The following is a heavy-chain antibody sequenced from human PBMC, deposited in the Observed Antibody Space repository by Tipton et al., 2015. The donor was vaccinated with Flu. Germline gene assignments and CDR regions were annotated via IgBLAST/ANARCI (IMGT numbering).Heavy chain of an antibody. CDR1: GYTFTSYY. J-gene: IGHJ6*02. CDR2: INPSGGST. D-gene: IGHD3-3*01. Sequence: QLVQSGAEVKKPGASVKVSCKASGYTFTSYYMHWVRQAPGQGLEWMGIINPSGGSTSYAQKFQGRVTMTRDTSTSTVYMELSSLRSEDTAVYYCARDPMWGYYDFWSGMDHYYYGMDVWGQGTTVTVSS. CDR3: ARDPMWGYYDFWSGMDHYYYGMDV. V-gene: IGHV1-46*01.